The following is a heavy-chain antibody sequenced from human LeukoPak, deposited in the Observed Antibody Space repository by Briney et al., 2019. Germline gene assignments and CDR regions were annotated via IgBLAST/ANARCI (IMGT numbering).Heavy chain of an antibody. CDR1: GDSISTSSYY. D-gene: IGHD6-19*01. V-gene: IGHV4-39*01. CDR2: IYYTGST. J-gene: IGHJ4*02. Sequence: PSETLSLTCSVSGDSISTSSYYWSWIRQPPGKGLEWIGTIYYTGSTFYSPSLQSRVSISVDTSTNQFSLKLTSVTAADTAVYYCARQEQWLVLGPYYFDYWGQGALVTVSS. CDR3: ARQEQWLVLGPYYFDY.